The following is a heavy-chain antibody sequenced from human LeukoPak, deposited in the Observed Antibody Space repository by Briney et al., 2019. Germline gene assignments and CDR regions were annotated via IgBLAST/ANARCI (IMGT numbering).Heavy chain of an antibody. Sequence: PGGSLRLSCAASGFTFSSHAMSWVRQAPGKGLEWVSSITGSGVSTNNADSVKGRFTISRDNSENTLYLQMNSLRVEDTAVYYCVKTSSGYYYFDYWGQGTLVTVSS. J-gene: IGHJ4*02. V-gene: IGHV3-23*01. CDR2: ITGSGVST. CDR1: GFTFSSHA. CDR3: VKTSSGYYYFDY. D-gene: IGHD3-22*01.